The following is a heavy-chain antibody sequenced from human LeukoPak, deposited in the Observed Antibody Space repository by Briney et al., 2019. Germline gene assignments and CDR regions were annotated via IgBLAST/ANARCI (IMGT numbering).Heavy chain of an antibody. CDR2: INPSGGST. Sequence: ASVKVSCKASGYTFTSYYMHWVRQAPRQGLEWMGIINPSGGSTSYAQKFQGRVTMTRDTSTNTVYMELSSLRSEDTAVYYCASLRGAYGSGDYFDYWGQGTLVTVSS. CDR1: GYTFTSYY. J-gene: IGHJ4*02. D-gene: IGHD5-12*01. V-gene: IGHV1-46*01. CDR3: ASLRGAYGSGDYFDY.